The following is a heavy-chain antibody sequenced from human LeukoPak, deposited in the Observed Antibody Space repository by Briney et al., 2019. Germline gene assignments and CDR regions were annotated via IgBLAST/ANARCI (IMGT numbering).Heavy chain of an antibody. D-gene: IGHD4-17*01. Sequence: GGSLRLSCAASGFTVSSNYMSWVRQAPGKGLEGVSVIYSGGSTDYADSVKGRFTISRHNSKNTLYLQMNSLRAEDTAVYYCARVGGYGDYGFDYYYGMDVWGQGTTVTVSS. J-gene: IGHJ6*02. V-gene: IGHV3-53*04. CDR1: GFTVSSNY. CDR3: ARVGGYGDYGFDYYYGMDV. CDR2: IYSGGST.